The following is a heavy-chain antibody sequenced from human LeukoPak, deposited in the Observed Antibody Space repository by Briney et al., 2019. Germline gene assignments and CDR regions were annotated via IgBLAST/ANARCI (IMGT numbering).Heavy chain of an antibody. V-gene: IGHV3-53*01. D-gene: IGHD3-10*01. CDR1: GFTVSSNY. Sequence: PGGSLRLSCAASGFTVSSNYMSWVRQAPGKGLEWVSVIYSGGSTYYADSVKGRFTISRGNSKNTLYLQMNSLRAEDTAVYYCARGGTMVRGVIEYYFDYWGQGTLVTVSS. CDR3: ARGGTMVRGVIEYYFDY. J-gene: IGHJ4*02. CDR2: IYSGGST.